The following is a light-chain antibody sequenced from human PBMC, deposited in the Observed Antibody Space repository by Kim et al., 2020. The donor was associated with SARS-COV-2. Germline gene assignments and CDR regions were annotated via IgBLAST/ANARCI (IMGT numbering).Light chain of an antibody. CDR2: GKN. J-gene: IGLJ2*01. CDR3: NSRDSTDNVV. Sequence: SSELTQDPAVSVALGQTVRITCQGDSLRSYYATWYQQKPGQAPILVIYGKNNRPSGIPDRFSGSSSGNTSSLTITGTPAGDEADYYCNSRDSTDNVVFGG. CDR1: SLRSYY. V-gene: IGLV3-19*01.